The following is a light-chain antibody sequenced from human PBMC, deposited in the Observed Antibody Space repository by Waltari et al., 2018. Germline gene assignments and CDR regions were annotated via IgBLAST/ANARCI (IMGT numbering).Light chain of an antibody. J-gene: IGKJ4*01. CDR1: QSVRSY. V-gene: IGKV3-11*01. CDR3: QQRHDWPLN. Sequence: ILLKQSPVPLSVSPGERATLSCKASQSVRSYFVWYQQKPGRAPRLLLYDASNRASGIPARFSGSGSGTDFTLTISNVEPEDFAVYYCQQRHDWPLNFGGGTKLEIK. CDR2: DAS.